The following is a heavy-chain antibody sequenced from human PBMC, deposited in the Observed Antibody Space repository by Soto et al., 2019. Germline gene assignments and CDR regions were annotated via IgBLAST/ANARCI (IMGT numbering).Heavy chain of an antibody. V-gene: IGHV3-21*01. J-gene: IGHJ4*02. Sequence: GGSLRLSCAASGFTFSSYSMNWVRQAPGKGLEWVSSISSSSSYIYYADSVKGRFTISRDNAKNSLYLQMNSLRAEDTAVYYCARSKYDILTGYDYWGQGTLVTVSS. D-gene: IGHD3-9*01. CDR1: GFTFSSYS. CDR3: ARSKYDILTGYDY. CDR2: ISSSSSYI.